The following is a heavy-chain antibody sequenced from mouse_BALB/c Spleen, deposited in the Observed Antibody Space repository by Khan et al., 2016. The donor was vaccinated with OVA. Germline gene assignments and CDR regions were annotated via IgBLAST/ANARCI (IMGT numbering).Heavy chain of an antibody. CDR3: ARAYYRYDGYYAMDY. Sequence: QVQLQQSGPGPVAPSQSLSITCTVSGFSLSRYNIHWIRQPPGKGLEWLGMIWGGGGTDYNSTLKSRLSISKDNSKSQVFLKMNSLQTDDTAMYYYARAYYRYDGYYAMDYWGQGTSVTVSS. CDR2: IWGGGGT. CDR1: GFSLSRYN. V-gene: IGHV2-6-4*01. J-gene: IGHJ4*01. D-gene: IGHD2-14*01.